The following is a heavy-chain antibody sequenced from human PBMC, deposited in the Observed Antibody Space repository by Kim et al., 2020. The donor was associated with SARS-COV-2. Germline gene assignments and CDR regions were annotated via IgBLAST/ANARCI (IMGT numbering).Heavy chain of an antibody. J-gene: IGHJ4*02. CDR3: ARSPQLLSPYDF. V-gene: IGHV3-53*04. D-gene: IGHD2-2*01. Sequence: GGSLRLSCTASGFTVSSSYMSWVRQAPGKGLEWVSVIYTGGSTYYSDSVKGRFTISRHDSKNTLYLQMNSLRGEDTAVYYCARSPQLLSPYDFWGQGTLVTVSS. CDR1: GFTVSSSY. CDR2: IYTGGST.